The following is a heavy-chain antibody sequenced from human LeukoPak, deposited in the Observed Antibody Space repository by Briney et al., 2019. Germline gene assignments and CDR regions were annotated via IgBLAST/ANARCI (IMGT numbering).Heavy chain of an antibody. CDR2: IIPILGIA. J-gene: IGHJ1*01. Sequence: ASVKVSCKASGGTFSSYAISWVRQAPGQGLEWMGRIIPILGIANYAQKFQGRVTITADKSTSTAYMELSSLRSEDTAVYYCAGPYSSGWYAHFQHWGQGTLVTVSS. D-gene: IGHD6-19*01. CDR3: AGPYSSGWYAHFQH. V-gene: IGHV1-69*04. CDR1: GGTFSSYA.